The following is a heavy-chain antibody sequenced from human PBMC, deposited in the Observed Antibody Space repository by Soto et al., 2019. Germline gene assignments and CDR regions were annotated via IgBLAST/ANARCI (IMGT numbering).Heavy chain of an antibody. Sequence: GGSRRLSCAAPGFTVGDSYLNWVRQAPGKGLEWASVIYRSGSTYYADSVKGRFSISRDTSKNTLYLQMNSLRADDTAVYYCAITSVADASFDYWGQGTLVTVSS. CDR2: IYRSGST. CDR3: AITSVADASFDY. CDR1: GFTVGDSY. V-gene: IGHV3-53*01. D-gene: IGHD5-12*01. J-gene: IGHJ4*02.